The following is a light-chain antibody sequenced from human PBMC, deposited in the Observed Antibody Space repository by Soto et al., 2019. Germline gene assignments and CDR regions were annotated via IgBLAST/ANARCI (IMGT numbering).Light chain of an antibody. Sequence: QSVLTQPPSASGTPGQRVTISCSGSSSNIEHNTVNWYQQLPGTAPKLLIYSNNQRPSGVPDRFSASKSGTSASLAISGLQSGDEADYYCAAWDDSLNGPVFGGGTKVTVL. V-gene: IGLV1-44*01. CDR1: SSNIEHNT. J-gene: IGLJ2*01. CDR3: AAWDDSLNGPV. CDR2: SNN.